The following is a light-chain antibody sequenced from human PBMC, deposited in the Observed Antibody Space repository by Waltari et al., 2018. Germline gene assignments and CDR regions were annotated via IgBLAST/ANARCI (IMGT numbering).Light chain of an antibody. V-gene: IGKV1-12*01. CDR2: ATS. CDR1: QGISSW. CDR3: QQAASFPLP. J-gene: IGKJ4*01. Sequence: DIQMTQSPSSVSASIGDRVSITCRASQGISSWLAWYQQKPGKAPKLLIYATSILHRGVPSRFSGSGSGTYFTLTITGLQPEDSAIYYCQQAASFPLPFGGGTKVEI.